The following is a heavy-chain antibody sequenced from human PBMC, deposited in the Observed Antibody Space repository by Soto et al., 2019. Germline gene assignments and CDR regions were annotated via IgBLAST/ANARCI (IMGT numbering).Heavy chain of an antibody. V-gene: IGHV4-59*01. D-gene: IGHD3-10*01. J-gene: IGHJ6*02. Sequence: SETLSLTCTVSGGSISDYYWSWIRQPPGKGLEWIAYMFYSGNTNYNPSLKSRVAMSVDTSKNQFSLRLSSVTAADTAVYYCATGFAMDVWGQGTTVTVSS. CDR1: GGSISDYY. CDR3: ATGFAMDV. CDR2: MFYSGNT.